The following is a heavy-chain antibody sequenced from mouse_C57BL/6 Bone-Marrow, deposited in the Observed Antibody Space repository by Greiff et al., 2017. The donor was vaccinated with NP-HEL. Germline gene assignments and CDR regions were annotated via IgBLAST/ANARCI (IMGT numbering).Heavy chain of an antibody. CDR1: GFNIKDDY. CDR3: TAGY. V-gene: IGHV14-4*01. Sequence: VQLKESGAELVRPGASVKLSCTASGFNIKDDYMHWVKQRPEQGLALIGWIDPENGDTEYASKLPGKATITADTSSNTAYLQLSSLTSEDTAVYYCTAGYWGKGTTLTVSS. CDR2: IDPENGDT. J-gene: IGHJ2*01.